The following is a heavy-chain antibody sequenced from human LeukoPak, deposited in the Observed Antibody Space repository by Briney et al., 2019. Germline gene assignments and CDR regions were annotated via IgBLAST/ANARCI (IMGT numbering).Heavy chain of an antibody. Sequence: GRSLRLSCAASGFTFGDFGMHWVRQGPGKGLEWVAGISWNSGSIGYADSVKGRFTVSRDNAKNSLYLQMNSLRAEDTALYFCAKDMDALRPGYYFMDVWGKGTTVTVSS. V-gene: IGHV3-9*01. CDR3: AKDMDALRPGYYFMDV. J-gene: IGHJ6*03. CDR2: ISWNSGSI. D-gene: IGHD6-6*01. CDR1: GFTFGDFG.